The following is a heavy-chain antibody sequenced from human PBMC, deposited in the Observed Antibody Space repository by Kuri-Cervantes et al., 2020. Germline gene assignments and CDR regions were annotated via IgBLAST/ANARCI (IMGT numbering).Heavy chain of an antibody. J-gene: IGHJ4*02. CDR2: IYYSGST. V-gene: IGHV4-39*01. CDR1: GGSISSYY. CDR3: ARLWLEWTFDY. D-gene: IGHD3-3*01. Sequence: SETLSLTCTVSGGSISSYYWSWIRQPPGKGLEWIGSIYYSGSTYYKPSLKSRVTISVDTSKNQFSLKLSSVTAADTAVYYCARLWLEWTFDYWGQGTLVTVSS.